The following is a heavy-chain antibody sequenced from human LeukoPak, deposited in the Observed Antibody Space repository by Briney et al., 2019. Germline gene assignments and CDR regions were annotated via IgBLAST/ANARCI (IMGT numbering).Heavy chain of an antibody. D-gene: IGHD4-17*01. CDR3: ARFYGDYGSGY. CDR2: ISSSSSYI. Sequence: GGSPRLPCTASRITFSSYSMNWVRQAPGKGLEWVSSISSSSSYIYYADSVKGRFTISRDNAKNSLYLQMNSLRAEDTAVYYCARFYGDYGSGYWGQGTLVTVSS. CDR1: RITFSSYS. V-gene: IGHV3-21*01. J-gene: IGHJ4*02.